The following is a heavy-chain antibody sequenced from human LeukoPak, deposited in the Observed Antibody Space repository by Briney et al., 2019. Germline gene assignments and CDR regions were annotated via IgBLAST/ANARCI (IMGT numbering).Heavy chain of an antibody. J-gene: IGHJ6*03. CDR1: GGSFSGYY. V-gene: IGHV4-34*01. D-gene: IGHD4-11*01. Sequence: SETLSLTCAVYGGSFSGYYWSWIRQPPGKGLEWIGEINHSGTTYYNPSLPSLKSRVTISVDTSKNQFSLKLSSVTAADTAVYYCARDRNTVTLNYYYMDVWGKGTTVTVSS. CDR3: ARDRNTVTLNYYYMDV. CDR2: INHSGTT.